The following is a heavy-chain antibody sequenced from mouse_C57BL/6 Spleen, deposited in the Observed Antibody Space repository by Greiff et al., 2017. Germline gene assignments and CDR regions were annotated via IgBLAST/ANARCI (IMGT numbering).Heavy chain of an antibody. CDR2: IHPNSGST. D-gene: IGHD1-1*01. CDR1: GYTFTSYW. Sequence: QVQLKQPGAELVKPGASVKLSCKASGYTFTSYWMHWVKQRPGQGLEWIGMIHPNSGSTNYNEKFKSKATLTVDKSSSTAYMQLSSLTSEDSAVYYCAYYGSSTGAYWGQGTLVTVSA. V-gene: IGHV1-64*01. J-gene: IGHJ3*01. CDR3: AYYGSSTGAY.